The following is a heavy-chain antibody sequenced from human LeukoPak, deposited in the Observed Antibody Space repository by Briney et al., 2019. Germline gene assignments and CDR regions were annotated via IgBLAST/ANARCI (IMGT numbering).Heavy chain of an antibody. Sequence: GGSLRLSCPASGFTFNIYAMSWVRQAPGKGLEWVSTISGSGVGTYCADSVKGRFTISRDNSKNTLYLQMNSLRAEDTAVYYCTTYGYSYAKGAFDIWGQGTMVSVSS. CDR2: ISGSGVGT. V-gene: IGHV3-23*01. D-gene: IGHD5-18*01. CDR3: TTYGYSYAKGAFDI. CDR1: GFTFNIYA. J-gene: IGHJ3*02.